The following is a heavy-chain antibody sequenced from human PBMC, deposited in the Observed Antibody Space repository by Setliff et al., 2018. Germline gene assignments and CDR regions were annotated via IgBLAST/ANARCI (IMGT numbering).Heavy chain of an antibody. CDR2: ITPFNGNT. CDR3: ARESVGATPDAFDI. V-gene: IGHV1-45*02. CDR1: GYTFISYD. D-gene: IGHD1-26*01. J-gene: IGHJ3*02. Sequence: ASVKVSCKASGYTFISYDISWVRQAPGQGLEWMGWITPFNGNTNYAQKFQDRVTITRDRSMSTAYMELSSLRSEDTAMYYCARESVGATPDAFDIWGQGTMVTVSS.